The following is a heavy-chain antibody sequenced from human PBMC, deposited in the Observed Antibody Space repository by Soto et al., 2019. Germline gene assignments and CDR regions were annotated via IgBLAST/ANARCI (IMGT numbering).Heavy chain of an antibody. D-gene: IGHD6-13*01. V-gene: IGHV3-48*03. J-gene: IGHJ4*02. CDR3: VRFGGAAAGPGDY. CDR1: EFTFSSYE. Sequence: GGSLRLSCVASEFTFSSYEMNWVRQAPGKGLEWVSYISSSGTTIYYTDSVKGRFTISRDNAKRSLYLQMNSLRAEDTAVYYCVRFGGAAAGPGDYWGQGTLVTVSS. CDR2: ISSSGTTI.